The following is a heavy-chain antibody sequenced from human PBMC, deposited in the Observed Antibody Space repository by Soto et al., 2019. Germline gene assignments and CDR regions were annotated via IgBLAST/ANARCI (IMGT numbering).Heavy chain of an antibody. D-gene: IGHD4-17*01. CDR3: ARGPLYGDYDFDY. V-gene: IGHV3-74*01. J-gene: IGHJ4*02. Sequence: EVQLVESGGGLVQPGGSLRLSCAASGFTFSSYWMHWGRQAPGKGLVWVSRINSDGSSTSYADSVKGRFTISRDNAKNTQYLQMNSLRAEDTAVYYFARGPLYGDYDFDYLGQGTLVTVSS. CDR2: INSDGSST. CDR1: GFTFSSYW.